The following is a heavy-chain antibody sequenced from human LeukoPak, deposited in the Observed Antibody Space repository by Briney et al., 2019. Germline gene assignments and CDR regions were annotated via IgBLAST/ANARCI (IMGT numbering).Heavy chain of an antibody. V-gene: IGHV4-4*07. Sequence: PSETLSLTCTVSGTSISSYYWTWIRQPAGKGLEWIGHIYSSGSTDHNPSLKSRVTLSVDTSKNQFSLKMTSVTAADTAVYYCARGIAAAPERAFDIWGQGTMVTVSS. CDR2: IYSSGST. CDR3: ARGIAAAPERAFDI. CDR1: GTSISSYY. J-gene: IGHJ3*02. D-gene: IGHD6-13*01.